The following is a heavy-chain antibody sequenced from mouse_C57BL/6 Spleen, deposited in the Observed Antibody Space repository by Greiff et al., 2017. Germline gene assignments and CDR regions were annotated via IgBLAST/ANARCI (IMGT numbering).Heavy chain of an antibody. CDR1: GFTFSDYG. CDR3: ARRTRGGYYFDY. V-gene: IGHV5-17*01. J-gene: IGHJ2*01. Sequence: EVQLVESGGGLVKPGGSLKLSCAASGFTFSDYGMHWVRQAPEKGLEWVAYISSGSSTIYYADTVKGRFTLSRDNAKNTLFLQMTSLRSEDTAMYYCARRTRGGYYFDYWGQGTTLTVSS. CDR2: ISSGSSTI.